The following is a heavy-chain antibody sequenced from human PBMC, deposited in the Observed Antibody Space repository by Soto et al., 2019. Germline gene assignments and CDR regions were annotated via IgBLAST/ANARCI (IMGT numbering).Heavy chain of an antibody. CDR1: GFTFSSYW. V-gene: IGHV3-74*01. J-gene: IGHJ5*02. CDR3: ARFGVTMVRGVSRFDP. CDR2: INSDGSST. Sequence: EVQLVESGGGLVQPGGSLRLSRAASGFTFSSYWMHWVRQAPGKGLVWVSRINSDGSSTSYADSVKGRFTISRDNAKNTLYLQMNSLRAEDTAVYYCARFGVTMVRGVSRFDPWGQGTLVTVSS. D-gene: IGHD3-10*01.